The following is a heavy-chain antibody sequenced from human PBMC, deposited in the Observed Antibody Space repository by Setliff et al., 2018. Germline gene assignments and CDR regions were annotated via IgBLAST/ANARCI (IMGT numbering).Heavy chain of an antibody. CDR1: GGSISTYY. CDR2: IYYSGST. J-gene: IGHJ4*02. D-gene: IGHD7-27*01. Sequence: PSETLSLTCTVSGGSISTYYWSWIRQPPGKGLEWIGYIYYSGSTNYNPSLKSRVTISVDTSKNQFSLKLSSVTAADTAVYYCVRDLHWGFDYWGLGTLVTVSS. CDR3: VRDLHWGFDY. V-gene: IGHV4-59*12.